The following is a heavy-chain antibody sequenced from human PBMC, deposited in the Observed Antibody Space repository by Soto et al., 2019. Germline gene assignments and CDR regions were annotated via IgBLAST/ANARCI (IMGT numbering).Heavy chain of an antibody. CDR3: ARAGSGDCINGVCFDS. D-gene: IGHD2-8*01. CDR2: TFYRSKWND. CDR1: GDSVSTNSAA. J-gene: IGHJ4*02. V-gene: IGHV6-1*01. Sequence: SQTLSLTCAISGDSVSTNSAAWHWIRQSPSRGLEWLGRTFYRSKWNDDYAISVKGQITINPDTSKNQFSLQLNSVTPEDTAVYYCARAGSGDCINGVCFDSWGQGTLVTVPQ.